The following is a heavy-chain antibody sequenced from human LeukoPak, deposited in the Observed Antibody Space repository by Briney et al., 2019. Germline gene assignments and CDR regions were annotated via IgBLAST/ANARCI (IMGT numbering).Heavy chain of an antibody. CDR1: GYTFTRYY. CDR3: AREQSDITVVAQAYFQY. Sequence: ASVKVSCKASGYTFTRYYMHWVRQAPGQGLEWMGIINPSGGSTSYAQRFQGRVTMTRDTSTSTVYMELSSLTSEDTAVYYCAREQSDITVVAQAYFQYWGQGTLVTVSS. J-gene: IGHJ1*01. CDR2: INPSGGST. D-gene: IGHD6-19*01. V-gene: IGHV1-46*01.